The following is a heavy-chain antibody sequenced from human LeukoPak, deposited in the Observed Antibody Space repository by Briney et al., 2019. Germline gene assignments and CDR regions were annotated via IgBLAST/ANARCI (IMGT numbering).Heavy chain of an antibody. V-gene: IGHV4-31*03. J-gene: IGHJ4*02. D-gene: IGHD5-18*01. CDR2: IYYSGST. CDR3: ARGTGYSYGFDY. CDR1: GGSISSGGYY. Sequence: PSQTLSLTCTVSGGSISSGGYYWSWIRLHPGKGLEWIGYIYYSGSTYYNPSLKSRVTISVDTSKNQFSLKLSSVTAADTAVYYCARGTGYSYGFDYWGQGTLVTVSS.